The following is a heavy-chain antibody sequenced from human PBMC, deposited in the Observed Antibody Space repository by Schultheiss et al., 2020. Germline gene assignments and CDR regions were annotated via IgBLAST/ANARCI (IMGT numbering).Heavy chain of an antibody. CDR3: ARSYDFWSGYFGPDY. D-gene: IGHD3-3*01. J-gene: IGHJ4*02. V-gene: IGHV1-69*13. CDR1: GGTFSSYA. Sequence: SVKVSCKASGGTFSSYAISWVRQAPGQGLEWMGGIIPLFGTANYAQKFQGRVTITADESTSTAYMELSSLRSEDTAVYYCARSYDFWSGYFGPDYWGQGTLVTVSS. CDR2: IIPLFGTA.